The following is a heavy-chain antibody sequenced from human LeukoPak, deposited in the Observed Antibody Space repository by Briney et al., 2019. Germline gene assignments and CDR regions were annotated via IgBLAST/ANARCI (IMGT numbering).Heavy chain of an antibody. D-gene: IGHD3-10*01. V-gene: IGHV4-34*01. CDR2: INHSGST. Sequence: PSETLSLTCAVYGGSFSGYYWSWIRQPPGKGLEWIGEINHSGSTNYNPSLKSRVTISVDTSKNQFSLKLSSVTAADTAVYYCAGGRYGSGSRPFDYWGQGTLVTVSS. CDR1: GGSFSGYY. J-gene: IGHJ4*02. CDR3: AGGRYGSGSRPFDY.